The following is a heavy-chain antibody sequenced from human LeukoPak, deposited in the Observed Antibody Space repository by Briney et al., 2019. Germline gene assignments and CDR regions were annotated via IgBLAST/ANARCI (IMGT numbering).Heavy chain of an antibody. Sequence: PGGSLRLSCAASGFTFSDAWMSWVRQAPGKGLEWVGRIKSKTDGGTTDYAAPVKGRFTISRDDSKNTLYLQMNSLRAEDTAVYYCAKDRIQQWLYYWGQGTLVTVSS. CDR3: AKDRIQQWLYY. D-gene: IGHD6-19*01. V-gene: IGHV3-15*01. CDR2: IKSKTDGGTT. J-gene: IGHJ4*02. CDR1: GFTFSDAW.